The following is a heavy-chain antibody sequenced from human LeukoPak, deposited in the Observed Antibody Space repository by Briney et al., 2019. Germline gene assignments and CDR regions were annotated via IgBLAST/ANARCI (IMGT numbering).Heavy chain of an antibody. CDR1: GASISNYH. D-gene: IGHD3-16*01. J-gene: IGHJ4*02. V-gene: IGHV4-4*07. Sequence: SETLSLTCTVSGASISNYHWSWIRQPAGKGLEWIGRIYTSENTNFNPSLKSRVTMSVDMSKNQFSLKLTSVTAADTAVYYCARNRGGARVGRHFDCWGQGTLVTVTS. CDR2: IYTSENT. CDR3: ARNRGGARVGRHFDC.